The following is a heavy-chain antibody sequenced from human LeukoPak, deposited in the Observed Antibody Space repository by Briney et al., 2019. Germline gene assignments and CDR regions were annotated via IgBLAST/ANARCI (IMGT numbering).Heavy chain of an antibody. D-gene: IGHD5-18*01. Sequence: GGSLRLSCAASGFTFSSYAMSWVRQAPGKGLEWVSAISGSGGSTYYADSVKGRFTISRDNSKNTLYLQMNSLRAEDTAVYYCAKVRAQLWSRDAFDIWGQGQWSPSLQ. CDR1: GFTFSSYA. CDR2: ISGSGGST. CDR3: AKVRAQLWSRDAFDI. V-gene: IGHV3-23*01. J-gene: IGHJ3*02.